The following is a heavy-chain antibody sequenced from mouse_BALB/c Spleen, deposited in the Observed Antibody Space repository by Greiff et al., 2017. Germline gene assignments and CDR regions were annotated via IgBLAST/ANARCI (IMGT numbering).Heavy chain of an antibody. CDR1: GFTFSSYA. CDR3: ARVGYDYDGGRNYYAMDY. D-gene: IGHD2-4*01. Sequence: EVQGVESGGGLVKPGGSLKLSCAASGFTFSSYAMSWVRQTPEKRLEWVASISSGGSTYYPDSVKGRFTISRDNARNILYLQMSSLRSEDTAMYYCARVGYDYDGGRNYYAMDYWGQGTSVTVSS. V-gene: IGHV5-6-5*01. J-gene: IGHJ4*01. CDR2: ISSGGST.